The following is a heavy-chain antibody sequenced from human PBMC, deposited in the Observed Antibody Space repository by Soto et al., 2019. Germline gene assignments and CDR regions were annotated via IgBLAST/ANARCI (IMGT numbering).Heavy chain of an antibody. V-gene: IGHV1-18*01. J-gene: IGHJ6*03. CDR2: ISAYNGNT. CDR1: GYTFTSYG. D-gene: IGHD2-8*01. Sequence: ASVKVSCKASGYTFTSYGISWVRQAPGQGLEWMGWISAYNGNTNYAQKIQGRVTMTTDTSTSTAYMELRSLRSDDTAVYYCASNSKRMVYAILNYYYYMDVWGKGTTVTVSS. CDR3: ASNSKRMVYAILNYYYYMDV.